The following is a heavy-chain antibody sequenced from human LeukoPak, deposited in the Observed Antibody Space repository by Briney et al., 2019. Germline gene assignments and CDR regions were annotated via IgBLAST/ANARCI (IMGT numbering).Heavy chain of an antibody. D-gene: IGHD3-10*01. Sequence: GGSRRLSWAAAGFTFSSNWMSWVRQAPGKGLEWVANIKEDGSQKYYVDYVKGRFTISRDNAKNSLYLQMNSLRAEDTDLYYCLRDYRGYWGQGTLVTVCS. CDR3: LRDYRGY. CDR2: IKEDGSQK. V-gene: IGHV3-7*01. CDR1: GFTFSSNW. J-gene: IGHJ4*02.